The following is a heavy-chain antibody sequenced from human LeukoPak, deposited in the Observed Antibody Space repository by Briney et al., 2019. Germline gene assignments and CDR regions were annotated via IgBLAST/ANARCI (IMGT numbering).Heavy chain of an antibody. CDR2: ISNDGRSI. D-gene: IGHD2-15*01. CDR1: GFTFSSYG. V-gene: IGHV3-30*18. Sequence: GRSLRLSCAASGFTFSSYGMHWVRQAPAKGLEWVAVISNDGRSIYYADSVKGRFTISRDNSKNTLYLQVNSLRAEDTAVYSCAKEACSGSCHSDYFDYWGQGTLVTVSS. J-gene: IGHJ4*02. CDR3: AKEACSGSCHSDYFDY.